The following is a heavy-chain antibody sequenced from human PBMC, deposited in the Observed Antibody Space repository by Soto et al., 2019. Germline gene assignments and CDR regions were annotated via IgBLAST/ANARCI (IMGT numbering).Heavy chain of an antibody. CDR1: GFTFSTDW. Sequence: EGQLVESGGGVVQPGGSLRLSCTASGFTFSTDWMNWVRQAPGKGLDWVSLINPDGRTTTYAESVKGRFTIFRDNAKNTVYLQMTSLRVEDTAGYYCARDLRGSPDYWGQGTLVTVSS. J-gene: IGHJ4*02. CDR3: ARDLRGSPDY. CDR2: INPDGRTT. V-gene: IGHV3-74*03. D-gene: IGHD1-26*01.